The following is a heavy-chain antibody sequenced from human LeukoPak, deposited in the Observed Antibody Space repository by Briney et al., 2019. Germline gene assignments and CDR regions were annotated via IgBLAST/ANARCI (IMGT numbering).Heavy chain of an antibody. D-gene: IGHD3-22*01. Sequence: ASVKVSCKASGYTFTGYYMHWVRQAPGQGLEWMGWINPNSGVTKYAQKFQGRVTMTRDTSISTAYMELSRLRSGDTAVYYCARDLQESSDYFDSSNYLYYFDYWGQGTLVTVSS. V-gene: IGHV1-2*02. CDR2: INPNSGVT. J-gene: IGHJ4*02. CDR3: ARDLQESSDYFDSSNYLYYFDY. CDR1: GYTFTGYY.